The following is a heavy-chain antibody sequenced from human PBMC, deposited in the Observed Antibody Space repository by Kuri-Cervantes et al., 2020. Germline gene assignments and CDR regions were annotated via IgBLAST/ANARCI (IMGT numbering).Heavy chain of an antibody. CDR2: FDPEDGET. Sequence: ASVKVSCKVSGYTLTELSMHWVRQAPGKGLEWMGGFDPEDGETIYAQKFQGRVTMTEDTSTDTAYMELSSLRSEDTAVYYCARGRMVRGAKPLFWFDPWGQGTLVTVSS. CDR1: GYTLTELS. J-gene: IGHJ5*02. CDR3: ARGRMVRGAKPLFWFDP. V-gene: IGHV1-24*01. D-gene: IGHD3-10*01.